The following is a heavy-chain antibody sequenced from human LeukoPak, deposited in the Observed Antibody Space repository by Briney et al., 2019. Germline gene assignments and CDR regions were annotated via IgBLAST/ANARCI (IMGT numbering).Heavy chain of an antibody. J-gene: IGHJ6*03. D-gene: IGHD2-8*01. CDR3: ARRTSYYYYYMDV. Sequence: PSETLSLTCTVSGDSINNFYWSWIRQPAGKGLEWIGRIYTSGSTNYNPSLKSRVTMSVDTSKNQFSLKLTSVTAADTAVYYCARRTSYYYYYMDVWGKGTTVTISS. CDR2: IYTSGST. CDR1: GDSINNFY. V-gene: IGHV4-4*07.